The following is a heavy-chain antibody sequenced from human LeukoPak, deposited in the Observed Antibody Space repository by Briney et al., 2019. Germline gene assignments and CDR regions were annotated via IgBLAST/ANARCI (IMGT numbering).Heavy chain of an antibody. D-gene: IGHD2-2*01. Sequence: NPSETLSLTCTVSGGSISPYYWSCIRQPPGKGLEWIGYIFYSGSTNYNPSLKSRVTISVDTSKNQFSLKLTSVTPADTAVYYCARARVPYAYYFDYWGQGILVTVSS. CDR1: GGSISPYY. CDR2: IFYSGST. J-gene: IGHJ4*02. V-gene: IGHV4-59*01. CDR3: ARARVPYAYYFDY.